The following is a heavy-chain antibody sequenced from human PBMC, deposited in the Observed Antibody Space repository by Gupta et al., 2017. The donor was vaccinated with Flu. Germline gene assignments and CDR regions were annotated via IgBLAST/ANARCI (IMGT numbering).Heavy chain of an antibody. Sequence: FGTSAMSRVCHAAAEGLEWVAGISCDGGSTNYADTVKGRFTLSRHNSKNTVYLPMKSLRAEDTAVYYFAESEASENYDFDYWGQGTLVTVSS. CDR3: AESEASENYDFDY. D-gene: IGHD1-26*01. V-gene: IGHV3-23*01. CDR2: ISCDGGST. CDR1: FGTSA. J-gene: IGHJ4*02.